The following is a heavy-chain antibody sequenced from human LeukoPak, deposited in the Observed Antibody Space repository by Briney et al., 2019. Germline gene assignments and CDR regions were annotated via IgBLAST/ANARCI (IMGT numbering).Heavy chain of an antibody. CDR3: ARESWFGESRHTPGSGMDV. CDR2: ISAYNGNT. J-gene: IGHJ6*02. D-gene: IGHD3-10*01. V-gene: IGHV1-18*01. Sequence: ASVKVSCKASGYTFTSYGISWVRQAPGQGLEWMGWISAYNGNTNYAQKLQGRVTMTTDTSTSTAYMELRSLRSDDTAVYYCARESWFGESRHTPGSGMDVWGQGTTVTVSS. CDR1: GYTFTSYG.